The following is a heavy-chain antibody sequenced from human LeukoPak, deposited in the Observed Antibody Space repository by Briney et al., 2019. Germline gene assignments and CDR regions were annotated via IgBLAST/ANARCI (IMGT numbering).Heavy chain of an antibody. V-gene: IGHV3-23*01. D-gene: IGHD4-23*01. CDR3: AKDRSLNGGNSNGYFDY. Sequence: GGSLRLSCAASGFTFSSSAMSWVRQRPGKGLEWASVISGSGDKTYYADSVKGRFTISRDNSKNTLYLQMNSLRAEDTAVYFCAKDRSLNGGNSNGYFDYWGQGTLVTVSS. J-gene: IGHJ4*02. CDR1: GFTFSSSA. CDR2: ISGSGDKT.